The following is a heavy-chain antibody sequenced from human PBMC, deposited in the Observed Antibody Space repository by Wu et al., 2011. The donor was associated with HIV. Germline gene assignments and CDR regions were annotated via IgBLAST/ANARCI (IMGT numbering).Heavy chain of an antibody. V-gene: IGHV5-51*01. Sequence: VQLVQSGAEVKKPGESLKISCKGSGLQLYQLLDRLGAPDARKGLEWMGIIYPGDSDTKYSPSFQGQVTISADKSISTAYLQWSSLKASDTAMYYCARHWGRDGYNRDAFDIWGQGTMVTVSS. CDR1: GLQLYQLL. D-gene: IGHD5-24*01. CDR2: IYPGDSDT. J-gene: IGHJ3*02. CDR3: ARHWGRDGYNRDAFDI.